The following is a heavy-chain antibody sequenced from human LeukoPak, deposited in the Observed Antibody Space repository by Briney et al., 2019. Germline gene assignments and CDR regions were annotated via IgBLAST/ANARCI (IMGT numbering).Heavy chain of an antibody. Sequence: GGSLRLSCAASGFTFSDYWMSWVRQAPGKGPEWVANIKQDGSDKYYVDSVKGRFTISRDNAKNALYLQMNSLRAEDTAVYYCAKTLHSGYDDWSAVLDYWGQGTLVTVSS. J-gene: IGHJ4*02. CDR3: AKTLHSGYDDWSAVLDY. V-gene: IGHV3-7*01. CDR2: IKQDGSDK. D-gene: IGHD5-12*01. CDR1: GFTFSDYW.